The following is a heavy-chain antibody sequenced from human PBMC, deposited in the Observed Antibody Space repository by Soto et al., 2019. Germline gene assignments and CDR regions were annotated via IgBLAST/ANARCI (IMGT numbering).Heavy chain of an antibody. D-gene: IGHD3-3*01. Sequence: PSETLSLTCTVSGGSISSYYWSWIRQPPGKGLEWIGYIYYSGSTNYNPSLKSRVTISVDTSKNQFSLKLSSVTAADTAVYYCARLAYYDSYYYMDVWGKGTTVTVSS. CDR1: GGSISSYY. V-gene: IGHV4-59*08. CDR2: IYYSGST. J-gene: IGHJ6*03. CDR3: ARLAYYDSYYYMDV.